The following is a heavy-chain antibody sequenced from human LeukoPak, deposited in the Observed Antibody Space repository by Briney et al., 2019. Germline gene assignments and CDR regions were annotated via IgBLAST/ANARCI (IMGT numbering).Heavy chain of an antibody. CDR3: ARAAGRGFWSGYTSPDAFDI. Sequence: ASVKVSCKASGYTFTSYDINWVRQATGQGLEWRGWMNPNSGNTGYAQKFQGRVTITRNTSISTAYMELSSLRSEDTAVYYCARAAGRGFWSGYTSPDAFDIWGQGTMVTVSS. CDR1: GYTFTSYD. CDR2: MNPNSGNT. V-gene: IGHV1-8*03. J-gene: IGHJ3*02. D-gene: IGHD3-3*01.